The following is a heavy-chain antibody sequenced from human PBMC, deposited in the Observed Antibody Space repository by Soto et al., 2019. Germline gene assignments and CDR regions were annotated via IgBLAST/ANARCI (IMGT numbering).Heavy chain of an antibody. J-gene: IGHJ4*02. CDR1: GDSISSASYY. V-gene: IGHV4-31*03. CDR3: ARSDSSTKTGYYFDL. CDR2: IYSTEST. Sequence: TLSLTCTVSGDSISSASYYWTWIRQHPGKGLEWIGYIYSTESTNYNPSLKSRLTISVDMSASQFSLKLSSVTVADTAVYYCARSDSSTKTGYYFDLWGQGTLVTVSS. D-gene: IGHD3-22*01.